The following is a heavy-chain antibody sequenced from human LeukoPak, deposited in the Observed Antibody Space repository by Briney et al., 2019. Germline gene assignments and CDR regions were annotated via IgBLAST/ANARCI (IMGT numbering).Heavy chain of an antibody. CDR1: GGTFSSYA. Sequence: GASVKVSCKASGGTFSSYAISWVRQAPGQGLEWMGGIIPIFGTANYAQKFQGRVTITADEPTSTTYMELSSLRSEDTAVYYCARGPPNWGYDYWGPGTLVTVSS. J-gene: IGHJ4*02. CDR2: IIPIFGTA. D-gene: IGHD7-27*01. V-gene: IGHV1-69*13. CDR3: ARGPPNWGYDY.